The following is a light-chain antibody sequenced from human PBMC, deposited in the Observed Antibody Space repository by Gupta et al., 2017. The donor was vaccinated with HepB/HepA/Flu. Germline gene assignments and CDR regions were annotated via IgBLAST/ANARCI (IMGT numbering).Light chain of an antibody. CDR2: EVS. CDR3: CSYIRYSTWV. CDR1: SSDVGNYNF. J-gene: IGLJ3*02. Sequence: QSALTQPASVSGSPGPLITISCAGTSSDVGNYNFVSWYQQQHPGKAPKLIIFEVSKRPSGISDRFSGSKSGNTASLTISGLQAEDEADYYCCSYIRYSTWVFGGGTKVTVL. V-gene: IGLV2-23*02.